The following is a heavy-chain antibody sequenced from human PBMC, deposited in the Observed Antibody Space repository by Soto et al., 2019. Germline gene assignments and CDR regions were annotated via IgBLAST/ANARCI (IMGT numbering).Heavy chain of an antibody. V-gene: IGHV3-33*01. J-gene: IGHJ5*02. CDR3: ARDKYCSSTSCYAWIDP. Sequence: QVQLVESGGGVVQPGRSLRLSCAASGFTFSSYGMHWVRQAPGKGLEWVAAIWYDGSNKYYADSVKGRFTISRDNSKNTLYLQMNSLRAEDTAVYYCARDKYCSSTSCYAWIDPWGQGTLVTVSS. D-gene: IGHD2-2*01. CDR1: GFTFSSYG. CDR2: IWYDGSNK.